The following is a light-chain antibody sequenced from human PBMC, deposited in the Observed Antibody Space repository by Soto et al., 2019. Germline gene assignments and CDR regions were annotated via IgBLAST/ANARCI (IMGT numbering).Light chain of an antibody. Sequence: QSALTQPASVSGSPGQSITISCTGTSSDVGGYNYVSWYQHHPGKAPKLMIYDVSNRPSGVSNRFSGSKSGNTASLTISGPEPEDEAEYYCSSYTTSNTRQIVFGTGTKLTVL. CDR3: SSYTTSNTRQIV. CDR2: DVS. CDR1: SSDVGGYNY. V-gene: IGLV2-14*03. J-gene: IGLJ1*01.